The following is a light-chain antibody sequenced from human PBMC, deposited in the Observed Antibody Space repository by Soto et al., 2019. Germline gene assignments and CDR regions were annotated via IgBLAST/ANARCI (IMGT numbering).Light chain of an antibody. J-gene: IGKJ4*01. CDR1: QGINNY. CDR2: AAS. Sequence: SQVTQSPSSLSASVGDRVTITCRASQGINNYLVWFQQKPGKVPKRLISAASSLQGGVPSRFSGSGFGTEFTLTISNLQPEDFTTYYCLHPNSFPLPFGGGTKVDI. V-gene: IGKV1-17*03. CDR3: LHPNSFPLP.